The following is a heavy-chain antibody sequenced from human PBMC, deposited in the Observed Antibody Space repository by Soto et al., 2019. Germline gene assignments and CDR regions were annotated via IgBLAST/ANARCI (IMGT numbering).Heavy chain of an antibody. CDR1: GFTFSSYA. J-gene: IGHJ6*02. CDR3: AKDRTYYYDSSGYWPFYYYYGMDV. V-gene: IGHV3-23*01. D-gene: IGHD3-22*01. Sequence: GSLRLSCAASGFTFSSYAMSWVRQAPGKGLEWVSAISGSGGSTYYADSVKGRFTISRDNSKNTLYLQMNSLRAEDTAVYYCAKDRTYYYDSSGYWPFYYYYGMDVWGQGTTVTV. CDR2: ISGSGGST.